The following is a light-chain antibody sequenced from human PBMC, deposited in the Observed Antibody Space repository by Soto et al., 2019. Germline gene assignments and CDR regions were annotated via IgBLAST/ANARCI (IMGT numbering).Light chain of an antibody. CDR1: QGITNY. CDR2: AAS. Sequence: DIQMTQSPSSLSASVGDRVTITSRAIQGITNYLAWYQQKPGKVPKLLIYAASTLQSGVPYRFSGSGSGTDFTLSISSLQPEDVATYYCQKYNSSPLTFGQGTKVEIK. J-gene: IGKJ1*01. V-gene: IGKV1-27*01. CDR3: QKYNSSPLT.